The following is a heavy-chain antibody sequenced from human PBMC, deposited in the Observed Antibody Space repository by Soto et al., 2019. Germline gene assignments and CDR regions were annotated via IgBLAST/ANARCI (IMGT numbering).Heavy chain of an antibody. CDR3: ARDQGYCSGGSCYVAGY. V-gene: IGHV3-74*01. J-gene: IGHJ4*02. D-gene: IGHD2-15*01. CDR1: GFTFSSYW. Sequence: EVQLVESGVGLVQPGGSQRLSCAASGFTFSSYWMHWVRQAPGKGLVWVSRINSDGSSTSYADSVKGRFTISRDNAKNTLYLQMNSLRAEDTAVYYCARDQGYCSGGSCYVAGYWGQGTLVTVSS. CDR2: INSDGSST.